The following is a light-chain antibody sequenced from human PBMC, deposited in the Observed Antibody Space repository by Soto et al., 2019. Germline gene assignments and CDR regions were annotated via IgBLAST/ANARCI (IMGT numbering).Light chain of an antibody. CDR3: HQRQSWPRT. V-gene: IGKV3-20*01. J-gene: IGKJ1*01. CDR2: GAS. Sequence: EIVLTPSLGTLSLSPCERATLSFRASQSVSSSYLAWYQQKPGQAPRLLIYGASTRATGIPARFSGSGSGTEFTLTISNVEPEDFAVYYCHQRQSWPRTFGQGTKVDI. CDR1: QSVSSSY.